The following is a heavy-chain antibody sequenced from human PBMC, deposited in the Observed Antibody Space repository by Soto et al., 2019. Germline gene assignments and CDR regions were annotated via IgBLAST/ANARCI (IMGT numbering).Heavy chain of an antibody. V-gene: IGHV4-39*01. CDR1: GGSISSSSYY. J-gene: IGHJ4*02. CDR3: ARLLRRKRITMVPGVTLFDY. CDR2: IYYSGST. Sequence: SETLSLTCTVSGGSISSSSYYWGWIRQPPGKGLEWIGSIYYSGSTYYNPSLKSRVTISVDTSKNQFSLKLSSVTAADTAVYYCARLLRRKRITMVPGVTLFDYWGQGTLVTVS. D-gene: IGHD3-10*01.